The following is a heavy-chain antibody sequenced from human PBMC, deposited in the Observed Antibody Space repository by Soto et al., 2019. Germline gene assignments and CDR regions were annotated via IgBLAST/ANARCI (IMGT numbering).Heavy chain of an antibody. Sequence: VQLLESGGDLVQPGGSLRLSCVASGFILNNYAMSWVRQAPGKGLEWVSAIGGTDGDSDGVPWYEDTVKGRYTISRDSSGNTLFLHMNNLRAEDSALYSCVKRGRDWGAFDFWGQGTRVVVSS. CDR3: VKRGRDWGAFDF. CDR2: IGGTDGDSDGVP. D-gene: IGHD2-21*02. V-gene: IGHV3-23*01. J-gene: IGHJ3*01. CDR1: GFILNNYA.